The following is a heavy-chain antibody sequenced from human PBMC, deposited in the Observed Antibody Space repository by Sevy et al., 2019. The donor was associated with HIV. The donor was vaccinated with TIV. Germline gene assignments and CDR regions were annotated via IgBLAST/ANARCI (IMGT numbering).Heavy chain of an antibody. J-gene: IGHJ6*02. Sequence: GGSLRLSCAASGFTFSNAWMSWVRQAPGKGLEWVGRIKSKTDGGTTDYAAPVKGRFTISRDDSKNTRYLQMNSLKTEDTAVYYCTTDGTHYDFWSGYRHDYYYYYGMDVWGQGTTVTVSS. CDR2: IKSKTDGGTT. V-gene: IGHV3-15*01. CDR1: GFTFSNAW. D-gene: IGHD3-3*01. CDR3: TTDGTHYDFWSGYRHDYYYYYGMDV.